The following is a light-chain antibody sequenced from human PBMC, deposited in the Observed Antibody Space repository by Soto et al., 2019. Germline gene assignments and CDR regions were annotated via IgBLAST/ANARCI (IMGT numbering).Light chain of an antibody. Sequence: EVLMTQSPATLSVSPGERATLSCRASQSVRSSVAWYQQKPGQAPRLLIYGASTRATGIPAWISGSGSGTEFTLTITSLQSEDFAVYYCQQYNSWPQTFGQGTKVDIK. CDR1: QSVRSS. CDR3: QQYNSWPQT. CDR2: GAS. V-gene: IGKV3-15*01. J-gene: IGKJ1*01.